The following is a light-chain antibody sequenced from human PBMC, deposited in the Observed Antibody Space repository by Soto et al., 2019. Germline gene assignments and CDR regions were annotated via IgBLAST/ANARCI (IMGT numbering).Light chain of an antibody. CDR3: QQYGSSRT. CDR1: RSVSSTY. J-gene: IGKJ1*01. V-gene: IGKV3-20*01. CDR2: GAS. Sequence: EIVLTQSPGTLSLSPGERATLSCRASRSVSSTYLAWYQQKPGQAPRLLIYGASSRATGIPDRFSGSGSGTDFTLTISRLEPEDFAVYYCQQYGSSRTFGQGTKVEI.